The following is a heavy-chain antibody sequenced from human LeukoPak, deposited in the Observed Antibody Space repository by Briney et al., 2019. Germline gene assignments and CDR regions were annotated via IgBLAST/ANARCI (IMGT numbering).Heavy chain of an antibody. J-gene: IGHJ4*02. CDR3: AKDYDISTGPLDY. Sequence: PGGSLRLSSAASGFTVSSNYMSWVRQAPGKGLEWVAVISYDGSNKYYADSVKGRFTISRDNSKNTLYLQMNSLRAEDTAVYYCAKDYDISTGPLDYWGQGTLVTVSS. CDR1: GFTVSSNY. CDR2: ISYDGSNK. V-gene: IGHV3-30*18. D-gene: IGHD3-9*01.